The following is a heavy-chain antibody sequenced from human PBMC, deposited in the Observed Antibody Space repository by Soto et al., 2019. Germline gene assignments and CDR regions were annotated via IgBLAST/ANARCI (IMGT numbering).Heavy chain of an antibody. CDR1: GGTFSSYA. CDR2: IIPIFGTA. D-gene: IGHD2-15*01. V-gene: IGHV1-69*13. Sequence: ASVKVSCKASGGTFSSYAISWVRQAPGQGLEWMGGIIPIFGTANYAQKFQGRVTITADESTSTAYMELSSLRSEDTAVYYCARVLLSGFDAFDIWGQGTMVTVSS. J-gene: IGHJ3*02. CDR3: ARVLLSGFDAFDI.